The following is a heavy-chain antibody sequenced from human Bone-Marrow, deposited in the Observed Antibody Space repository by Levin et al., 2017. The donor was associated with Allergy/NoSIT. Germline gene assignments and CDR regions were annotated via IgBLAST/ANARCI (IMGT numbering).Heavy chain of an antibody. V-gene: IGHV3-30*03. D-gene: IGHD5-12*01. CDR3: AAEEGGYGYY. Sequence: GGSLRLSCAASGFAFSGSNYGMHWVRQAPGKRLEWVAVISYDGSLKYYAESVKGRFTISRDDSKNMLYLQMNSLRPEDTAVYYCAAEEGGYGYYWGQGTLVTVSS. J-gene: IGHJ4*02. CDR1: GFAFSGSNYG. CDR2: ISYDGSLK.